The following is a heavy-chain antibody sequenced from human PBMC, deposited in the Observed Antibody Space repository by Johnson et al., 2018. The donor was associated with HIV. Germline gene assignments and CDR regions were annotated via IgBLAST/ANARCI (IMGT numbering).Heavy chain of an antibody. D-gene: IGHD3-10*01. CDR2: INWNGGST. Sequence: VQLVESGGGVVQPGRSLRLSCVASGFTFSSYGMHWVRQAPCKGPEWVSGINWNGGSTGYADSVKGRFTISRDNAKNSLYLQMNSLSAEDTALYYCAKSTQASIVRESGPYGAFHIWGQGTMVTVSS. V-gene: IGHV3-20*04. CDR1: GFTFSSYG. CDR3: AKSTQASIVRESGPYGAFHI. J-gene: IGHJ3*02.